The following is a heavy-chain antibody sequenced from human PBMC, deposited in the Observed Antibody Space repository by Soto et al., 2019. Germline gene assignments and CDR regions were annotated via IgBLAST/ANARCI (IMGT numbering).Heavy chain of an antibody. J-gene: IGHJ6*03. CDR1: GFTVSSNY. CDR2: IYSGGST. CDR3: ARASTRPQDYYYYYYMDV. Sequence: GGSLRLSCAASGFTVSSNYMSWVRQAPGKGLEWVSVIYSGGSTYYADSVKGRFTISRDNSKNTLYLQMNSLRAEDTAVYYCARASTRPQDYYYYYYMDVWGKGTTVTVSS. V-gene: IGHV3-66*01.